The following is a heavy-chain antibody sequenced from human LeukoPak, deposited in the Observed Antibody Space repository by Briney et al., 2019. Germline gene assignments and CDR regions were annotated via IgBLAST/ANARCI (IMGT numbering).Heavy chain of an antibody. Sequence: SETLSLTCTVSGGSISSYYWSWIRQPPGKGLEWIGYIYYSGSTNYNPSLKSRVTISVDTSKNQFSLKLSSVTAADTAMYYCARDEADGRIDYWGQGTLVTVSS. CDR3: ARDEADGRIDY. J-gene: IGHJ4*02. D-gene: IGHD1-26*01. CDR1: GGSISSYY. V-gene: IGHV4-59*01. CDR2: IYYSGST.